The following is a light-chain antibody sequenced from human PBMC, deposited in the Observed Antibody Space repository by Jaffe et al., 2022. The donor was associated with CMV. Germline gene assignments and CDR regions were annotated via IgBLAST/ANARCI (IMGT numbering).Light chain of an antibody. CDR2: ENN. Sequence: QSVLTQPPSVSAAPGQKVTISCSGRSSNIGNNYVSWYQQLPGTAPKVLIYENNKRPSGTPDRFSGSKSGTSATLGITGLQTGDEADYYCGAWDGSLSAVLFGGGTKLTVL. CDR3: GAWDGSLSAVL. CDR1: SSNIGNNY. J-gene: IGLJ2*01. V-gene: IGLV1-51*02.